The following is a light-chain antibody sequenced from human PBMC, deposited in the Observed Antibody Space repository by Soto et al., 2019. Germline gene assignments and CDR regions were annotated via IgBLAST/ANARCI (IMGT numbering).Light chain of an antibody. CDR2: GAS. V-gene: IGKV3-15*01. Sequence: EIVMTQSPAALSVSPGERATLSCRASQSVNSNLAWYQQKPGQAPRLLIYGASTRATGIPARFSGSGSGTEFSLTISSLQSEDFAVYYCQQYNNWGTFGQGTKVDIK. CDR3: QQYNNWGT. J-gene: IGKJ1*01. CDR1: QSVNSN.